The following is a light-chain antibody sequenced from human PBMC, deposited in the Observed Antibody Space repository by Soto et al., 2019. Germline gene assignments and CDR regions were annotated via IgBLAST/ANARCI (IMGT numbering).Light chain of an antibody. CDR1: QSVLDSSNNKNY. CDR3: QQYNTWPPIT. V-gene: IGKV4-1*01. Sequence: EILMTQSPDSLALSLGEMATINCNSNQSVLDSSNNKNYLAWYQQKPGQPPKLLIYWASTRESGVPDRFSGSGSGTDFTLTISSLQAEDFAVYYCQQYNTWPPITFGQGTRLEIK. CDR2: WAS. J-gene: IGKJ5*01.